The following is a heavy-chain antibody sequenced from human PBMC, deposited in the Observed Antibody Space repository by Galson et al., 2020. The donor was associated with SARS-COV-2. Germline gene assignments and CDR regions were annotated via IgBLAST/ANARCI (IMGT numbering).Heavy chain of an antibody. CDR3: ARIHGIYFDY. D-gene: IGHD3-3*01. CDR2: LFHTGNT. J-gene: IGHJ4*02. CDR1: GYSISSGNY. Sequence: SETLSLTCAVAGYSISSGNYWGWDRQAPGKGLEWIGNLFHTGNTYYNPSLKSRVTMSVDTSRNQFSLNLSSVTAADTAVYYCARIHGIYFDYWGEGTLVTVSS. V-gene: IGHV4-38-2*01.